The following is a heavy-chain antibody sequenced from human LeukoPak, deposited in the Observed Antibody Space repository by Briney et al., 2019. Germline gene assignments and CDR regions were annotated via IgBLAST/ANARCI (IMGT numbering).Heavy chain of an antibody. Sequence: GGSLRLSCAASGFTFSSYWMGWVRQAPGKRLEWVANMNIDGSEKYYADSVKGRFSISRDNARNSVYLQMASLRVEDTAVYYCARDPVEWELLLDYWGQGTLVTVSS. D-gene: IGHD1-26*01. V-gene: IGHV3-7*01. CDR2: MNIDGSEK. J-gene: IGHJ4*02. CDR1: GFTFSSYW. CDR3: ARDPVEWELLLDY.